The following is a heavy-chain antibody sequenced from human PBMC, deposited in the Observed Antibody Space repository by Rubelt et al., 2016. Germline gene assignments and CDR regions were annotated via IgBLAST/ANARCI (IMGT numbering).Heavy chain of an antibody. CDR2: VYYNGNT. J-gene: IGHJ4*02. CDR3: ATRYCGGGSCYFYPEYHLDY. CDR1: GGSINSDY. V-gene: IGHV4-59*01. D-gene: IGHD2-15*01. Sequence: QVQLKESGPGLVKPSETLSLTCFVSGGSINSDYWSWIRQAPGRGLEWIGYVYYNGNTNYSPSFKSRATISVDTSKNQFSLNLKAVHAADTAVYYCATRYCGGGSCYFYPEYHLDYWGQGTLVTVSS.